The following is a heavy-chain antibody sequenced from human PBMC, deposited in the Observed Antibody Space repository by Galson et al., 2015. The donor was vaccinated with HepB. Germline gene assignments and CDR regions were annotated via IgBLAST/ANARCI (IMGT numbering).Heavy chain of an antibody. D-gene: IGHD2-15*01. CDR2: ISGSGGST. J-gene: IGHJ4*02. V-gene: IGHV3-23*01. CDR3: AKDRGGCSGGSCYVFDY. CDR1: GFTFSSYA. Sequence: SLRLSCAASGFTFSSYAMSWVRQAPGKGLEWVSAISGSGGSTYYADSVKGRFTISRDNSKNTLYLQMNSLRAEDTAVYYCAKDRGGCSGGSCYVFDYWGQGTLVTVSS.